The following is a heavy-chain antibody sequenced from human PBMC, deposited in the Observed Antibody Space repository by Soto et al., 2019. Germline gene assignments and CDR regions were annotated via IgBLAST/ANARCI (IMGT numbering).Heavy chain of an antibody. J-gene: IGHJ4*02. CDR1: GFTFSSYG. CDR2: ISYDGSNK. Sequence: GVSLRLSCAASGFTFSSYGMHWVRQAPGKGLEWVAVISYDGSNKYYADSVKGRFTISRDNSKNTLYLQMNSLRAEDTAVYYCAKARLTIFGVVTDNWGQGTLVTVSS. CDR3: AKARLTIFGVVTDN. D-gene: IGHD3-3*01. V-gene: IGHV3-30*18.